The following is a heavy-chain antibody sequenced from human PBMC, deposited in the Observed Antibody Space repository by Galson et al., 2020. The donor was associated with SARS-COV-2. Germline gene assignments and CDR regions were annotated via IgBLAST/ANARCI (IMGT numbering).Heavy chain of an antibody. CDR3: ARTLWGDGHNRRGGLDV. V-gene: IGHV3-48*04. CDR1: GFTFSSYP. D-gene: IGHD1-26*01. Sequence: GESLKISCAVSGFTFSSYPMNWVRQAPGKGLEWVSYISSSSSTTYYADSVKGRFTISIDYAKNSVLLQMNSLRPEDTAVYYCARTLWGDGHNRRGGLDVWGQGTTVIVSS. J-gene: IGHJ6*02. CDR2: ISSSSSTT.